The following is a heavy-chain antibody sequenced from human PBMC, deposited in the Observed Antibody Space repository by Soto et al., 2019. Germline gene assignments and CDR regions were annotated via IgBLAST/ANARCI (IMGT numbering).Heavy chain of an antibody. CDR2: IWYDGSNK. V-gene: IGHV3-33*01. J-gene: IGHJ6*02. CDR1: GFTFSSYG. D-gene: IGHD3-3*01. CDR3: ARIPEHYDFWSDEKHDIDYYYYGMDV. Sequence: GGSLRLSCAASGFTFSSYGMHWVRQAPGKGLEWVAVIWYDGSNKYYADSVRGRFTISRDNSKNTLYLQMNSLRAEDTAVYYCARIPEHYDFWSDEKHDIDYYYYGMDVWGQGTTVTVSS.